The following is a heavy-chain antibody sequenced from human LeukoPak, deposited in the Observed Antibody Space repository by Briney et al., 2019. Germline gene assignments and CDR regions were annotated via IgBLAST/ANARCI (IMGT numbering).Heavy chain of an antibody. CDR2: ISSSGSTI. CDR3: ARDYDILTGYYPDAFDI. D-gene: IGHD3-9*01. CDR1: GFTFSSYE. J-gene: IGHJ3*02. Sequence: GGSLRLSCAASGFTFSSYEMSWVRQAPGKGLEWVSYISSSGSTIYYADSVKGRFTISRDNAKNSLYLQMNSLRAEVTAVYYCARDYDILTGYYPDAFDIWGQGTMVTVSS. V-gene: IGHV3-48*03.